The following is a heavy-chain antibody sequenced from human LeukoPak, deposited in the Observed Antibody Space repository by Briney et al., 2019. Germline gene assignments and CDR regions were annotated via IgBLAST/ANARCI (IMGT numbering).Heavy chain of an antibody. Sequence: GASVKVSCKASGYTFTSYDINWVRQATGQGLEWMGWMNPNSGNTGYAQKFQGRVTMTRNTSISTVYMELSSLRSEDTAVYYCARGLADYGDYVFWGQGTLVTVSS. J-gene: IGHJ4*02. D-gene: IGHD4-17*01. CDR2: MNPNSGNT. V-gene: IGHV1-8*01. CDR3: ARGLADYGDYVF. CDR1: GYTFTSYD.